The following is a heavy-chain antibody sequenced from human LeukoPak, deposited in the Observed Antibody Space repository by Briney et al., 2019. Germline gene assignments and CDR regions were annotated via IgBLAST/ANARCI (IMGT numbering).Heavy chain of an antibody. V-gene: IGHV3-23*01. CDR2: ISGSGKT. CDR3: AKERDAKGHFDY. CDR1: GFSFSTYA. J-gene: IGHJ4*02. Sequence: GGSLRLSCAASGFSFSTYAMSWVRQAPGKGLEWVSAISGSGKTYYPDSVKGRFTISRDNSKNTLFLQMNGLRAEDTAVYYCAKERDAKGHFDYWGQGTLVTVSS.